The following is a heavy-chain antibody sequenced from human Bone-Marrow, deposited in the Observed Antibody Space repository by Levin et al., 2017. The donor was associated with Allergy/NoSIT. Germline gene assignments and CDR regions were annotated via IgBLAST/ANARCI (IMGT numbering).Heavy chain of an antibody. Sequence: PSETLSLTCTVSGGSISSYYWSWIRQPPGKGLEWIGYIYYSGSTNYNPSLKSRVTISVDTSKNQFSLKLSSVTAADTAVYYCARLRGYSYGRTTNYYYYGMDVWGQGTTVTVSS. J-gene: IGHJ6*02. V-gene: IGHV4-59*08. CDR3: ARLRGYSYGRTTNYYYYGMDV. D-gene: IGHD5-18*01. CDR2: IYYSGST. CDR1: GGSISSYY.